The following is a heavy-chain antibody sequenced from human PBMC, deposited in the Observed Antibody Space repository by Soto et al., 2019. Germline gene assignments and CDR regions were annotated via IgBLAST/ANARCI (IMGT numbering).Heavy chain of an antibody. J-gene: IGHJ6*02. CDR1: GFTFSSYW. CDR2: IKQDGSEK. CDR3: AGGWKYYDILTGYYYYYGMDV. V-gene: IGHV3-7*01. Sequence: GGSLRLSCAASGFTFSSYWMSWVRQAPGKGLEWVANIKQDGSEKYYVDSVKGRSTISRDNAKNSLYLQMNSLRAEDTAVYYCAGGWKYYDILTGYYYYYGMDVWGQGTTVTVSS. D-gene: IGHD3-9*01.